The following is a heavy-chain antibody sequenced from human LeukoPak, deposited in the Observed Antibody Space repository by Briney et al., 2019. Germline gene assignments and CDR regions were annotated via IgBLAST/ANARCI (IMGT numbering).Heavy chain of an antibody. CDR2: INTNSGGT. J-gene: IGHJ4*02. CDR3: ASGVATIDFDY. CDR1: GYTFTGYY. V-gene: IGHV1-2*02. D-gene: IGHD5-12*01. Sequence: ASVKVSCKASGYTFTGYYMHWVRQAPGQGLEWMGWINTNSGGTNYAQNFQGRVTMTRDTSISTAYMELSRLRSDDTAVYFCASGVATIDFDYWGQGTLVTVSS.